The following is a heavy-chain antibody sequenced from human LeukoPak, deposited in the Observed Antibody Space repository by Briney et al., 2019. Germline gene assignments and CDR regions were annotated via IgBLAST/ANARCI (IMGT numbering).Heavy chain of an antibody. V-gene: IGHV1-18*01. Sequence: ASXKVSCKASGYTFTSYGISWVRQAPGQGLEWMGWISAYNGNTNYAQKLQGRVTMTTDTSTSTAYMELRSLRSDDTAVYYCARDYLAYCGGDCYSGYDYWGQGTLVTVSS. J-gene: IGHJ4*02. CDR1: GYTFTSYG. CDR3: ARDYLAYCGGDCYSGYDY. CDR2: ISAYNGNT. D-gene: IGHD2-21*02.